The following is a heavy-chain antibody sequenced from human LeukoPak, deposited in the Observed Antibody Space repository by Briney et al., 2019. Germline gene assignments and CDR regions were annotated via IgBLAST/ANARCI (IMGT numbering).Heavy chain of an antibody. V-gene: IGHV3-23*01. D-gene: IGHD3-3*01. J-gene: IGHJ6*03. CDR1: GFTFSSYA. CDR2: ISGSGGST. CDR3: AKAGYDSWSGYYPNHYYYNIDD. Sequence: GGSLRLSCAASGFTFSSYAMSWVRQAPGKGLEWVSAISGSGGSTYYADSVKGRFTIPRDNSKNTLYLQMNSLRAEGTGVYYWAKAGYDSWSGYYPNHYYYNIDDYGKQSTVTAAS.